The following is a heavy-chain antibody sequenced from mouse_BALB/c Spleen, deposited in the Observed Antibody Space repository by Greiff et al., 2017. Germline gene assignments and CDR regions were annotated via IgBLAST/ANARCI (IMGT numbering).Heavy chain of an antibody. V-gene: IGHV1S81*02. CDR2: INPSNGGT. CDR1: GYTFTSYY. CDR3: TRWGSSRPFAY. Sequence: QVQLKQSGAELVKPGASVKLSCKASGYTFTSYYMYWVKQRPGQGLEWIGEINPSNGGTNFNEKFKSKATLTVDKSSSTAYMQLSSLTSEDSAVYYCTRWGSSRPFAYWGQGTLVTVSA. D-gene: IGHD1-1*01. J-gene: IGHJ3*01.